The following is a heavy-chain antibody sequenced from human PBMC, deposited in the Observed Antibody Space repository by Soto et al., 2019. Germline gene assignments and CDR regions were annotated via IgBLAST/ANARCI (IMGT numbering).Heavy chain of an antibody. CDR2: IRDGGEST. CDR3: APHVHCSGGSCHYDAFDI. V-gene: IGHV3-23*01. J-gene: IGHJ3*02. D-gene: IGHD2-15*01. CDR1: GFIFGNYM. Sequence: EVQLLESGGGLVQPGESLRLSCAFSGFIFGNYMMTWVRQAPGKGLEWVSTIRDGGESTYYADSVKGRFNISRDNSKNTLSLQMDSLGVEDTAVYYCAPHVHCSGGSCHYDAFDIRGQGTMVTVSS.